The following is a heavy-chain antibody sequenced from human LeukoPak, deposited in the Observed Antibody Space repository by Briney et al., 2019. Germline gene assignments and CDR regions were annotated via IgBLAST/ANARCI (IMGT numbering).Heavy chain of an antibody. J-gene: IGHJ4*02. CDR1: GGSISSGSYY. D-gene: IGHD3-9*01. CDR2: IYTSGST. CDR3: ARIDILTGYFNY. V-gene: IGHV4-61*02. Sequence: SQTLSLTCTVSGGSISSGSYYWSCIRQPAGKGLEWIRRIYTSGSTNYNPSLKSRVTISVDTSKNQFSLKLSSVTAADTAVYYCARIDILTGYFNYWGQGTLVTVSS.